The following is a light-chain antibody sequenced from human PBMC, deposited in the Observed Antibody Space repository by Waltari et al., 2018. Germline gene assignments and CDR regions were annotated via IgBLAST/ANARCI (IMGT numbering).Light chain of an antibody. Sequence: SSELTQDTAVSVALGQTVRITCQGESLRSYYASWDQQKPGQAPVLVISGKDNRSSWSRDRFSGCMPGNTASVATPGAPAEVEAEISCNIRDSTGNHRVFCGVTKLT. CDR3: NIRDSTGNHRV. J-gene: IGLJ3*02. CDR1: SLRSYY. CDR2: GKD. V-gene: IGLV3-19*01.